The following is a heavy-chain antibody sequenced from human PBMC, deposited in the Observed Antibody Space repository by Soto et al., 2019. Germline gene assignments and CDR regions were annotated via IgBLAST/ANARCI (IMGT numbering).Heavy chain of an antibody. CDR1: GGTFSSYT. Sequence: QVQLVQSGAEVKKPGSSVKVSCKASGGTFSSYTISWVRQAPGQGLEWMGRIIPILGIANYAQKFQGRVTITADKSTSTAYMELSSLRSEDTAVYYCALRDSSSRYYFDYWGQGTLVTVSS. CDR2: IIPILGIA. D-gene: IGHD6-13*01. J-gene: IGHJ4*02. V-gene: IGHV1-69*02. CDR3: ALRDSSSRYYFDY.